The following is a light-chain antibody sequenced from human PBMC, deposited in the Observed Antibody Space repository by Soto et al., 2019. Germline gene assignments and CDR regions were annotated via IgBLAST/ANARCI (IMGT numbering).Light chain of an antibody. V-gene: IGKV3D-20*02. J-gene: IGKJ5*01. CDR1: ETVISN. CDR3: HHRGT. Sequence: EIVMTQSPATLSVSPGERATLSCRASETVISNLAWYQQKPGQAPRLLIYGASSRATGIPDRFSGSGSGTDFTLTISRLEPEDFAVYYCHHRGTFGQGTRLEIK. CDR2: GAS.